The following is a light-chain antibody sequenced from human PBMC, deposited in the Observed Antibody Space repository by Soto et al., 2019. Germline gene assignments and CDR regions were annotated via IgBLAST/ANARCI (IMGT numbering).Light chain of an antibody. V-gene: IGLV2-14*01. J-gene: IGLJ1*01. CDR2: GVT. Sequence: QSALTQPASVSGSPGQPITISCTGTSSDVGGYNYVSWYQQHPGIAPKLLIYGVTNRPSGVSTRFSGSKSGNTASLTISGLQAEDASDYHCSSYTSASTLLYLFGTGTKLTVL. CDR1: SSDVGGYNY. CDR3: SSYTSASTLLYL.